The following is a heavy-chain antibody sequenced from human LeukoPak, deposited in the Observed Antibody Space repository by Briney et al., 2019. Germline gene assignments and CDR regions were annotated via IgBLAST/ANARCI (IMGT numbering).Heavy chain of an antibody. CDR1: GGSFSGDY. Sequence: SETLSLTCAVYGGSFSGDYWSWIRQHPGKGLEWIGEINHSGRTNYKPSLKSRVTISVDTSKNQFSLKLNSVTAADTAVYYCARLKCSSTSCFYYYYMDVWGKGTTVTISS. D-gene: IGHD2-2*01. V-gene: IGHV4-34*01. J-gene: IGHJ6*03. CDR3: ARLKCSSTSCFYYYYMDV. CDR2: INHSGRT.